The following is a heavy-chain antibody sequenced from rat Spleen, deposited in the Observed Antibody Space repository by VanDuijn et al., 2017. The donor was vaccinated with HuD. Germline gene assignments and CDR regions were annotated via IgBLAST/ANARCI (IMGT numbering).Heavy chain of an antibody. CDR3: TREYNDGSSLGGGFAF. V-gene: IGHV2-47*01. CDR1: GFSLTRPR. D-gene: IGHD1-12*02. Sequence: VQLLVSGPGLVPPSQPLSLTCPVSGFSLTRPRVSWIRQPPCPGLEFLLVIWSNGGTDYPSAIKSRLSISRDTSKSQVFLELNSLQTDDTAIYYCTREYNDGSSLGGGFAFWGQGTLVTVSS. CDR2: IWSNGGT. J-gene: IGHJ3*01.